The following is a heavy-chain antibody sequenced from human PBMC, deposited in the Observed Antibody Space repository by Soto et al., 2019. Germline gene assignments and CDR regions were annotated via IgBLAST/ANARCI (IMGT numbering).Heavy chain of an antibody. CDR1: GYTFTSYD. J-gene: IGHJ6*03. D-gene: IGHD3-3*01. Sequence: ASVKVSCKASGYTFTSYDINWVRQATGQGLEWMGWMNPNSGNTGYAQKFQGRVTMTRNTSISTAYMELSSLRSEDTAVYYCARVPPTYYDFWSGYSRREAGIYYYYYMDVWGKGTTVTVSS. V-gene: IGHV1-8*01. CDR2: MNPNSGNT. CDR3: ARVPPTYYDFWSGYSRREAGIYYYYYMDV.